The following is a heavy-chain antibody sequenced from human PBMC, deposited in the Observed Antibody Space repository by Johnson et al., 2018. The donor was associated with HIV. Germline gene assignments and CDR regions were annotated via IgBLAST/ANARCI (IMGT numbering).Heavy chain of an antibody. Sequence: VQLVESGGGLVQPGGSRRLSCAASGFTVSSNYMSWVRQVPGKGLEWVSVIYSGGSTYYADFVKGRFTISRDNSKNTLYLQMNSLRAEDTAVYYCASNTLSDAFDIWGQGTMVTVSS. CDR1: GFTVSSNY. J-gene: IGHJ3*02. CDR2: IYSGGST. CDR3: ASNTLSDAFDI. V-gene: IGHV3-66*02.